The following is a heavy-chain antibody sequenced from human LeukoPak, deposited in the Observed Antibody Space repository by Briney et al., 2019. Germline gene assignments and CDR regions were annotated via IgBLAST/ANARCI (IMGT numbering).Heavy chain of an antibody. CDR2: ISGSGGST. J-gene: IGHJ3*02. CDR3: ARDGMAQRSFDI. CDR1: GFTFSSYA. D-gene: IGHD5-24*01. Sequence: GGSLRLSCAASGFTFSSYAMSWVRQAPGKGLEWVSAISGSGGSTYYADSVKGRFTISRDNSKNTLYLQMNSLRAEDTAVYYCARDGMAQRSFDIWGQGTMVTVSS. V-gene: IGHV3-23*01.